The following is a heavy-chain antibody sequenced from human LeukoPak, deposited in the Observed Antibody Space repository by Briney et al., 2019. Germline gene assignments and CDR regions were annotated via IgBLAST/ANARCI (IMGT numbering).Heavy chain of an antibody. V-gene: IGHV4-38-2*02. D-gene: IGHD3-10*01. CDR3: ARLVIP. CDR1: GFSISSDYY. J-gene: IGHJ5*02. CDR2: VSHSGIT. Sequence: PSETLSLTCTVSGFSISSDYYQGWIRQPPGKGLEWLGSVSHSGITYYNSSLNSRVTISVDTSKNHFSLTVNSVTAADTAVYYCARLVIPWGQGILVTVSS.